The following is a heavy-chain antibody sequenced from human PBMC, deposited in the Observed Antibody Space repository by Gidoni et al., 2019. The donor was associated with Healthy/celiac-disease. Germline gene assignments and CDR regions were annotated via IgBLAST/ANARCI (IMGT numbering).Heavy chain of an antibody. CDR2: IYHSGST. CDR1: GGSLRGYY. Sequence: QVQLQQWGAGLLKPSETLSLTCAVYGGSLRGYYWSWIRQPPGKGLEWIGEIYHSGSTNYNPSLKSRVTISVDTSKNQFSLKLSSVTAADTAVYYCARGPGSSSYYYYGMDVWGLGTTVTVSS. V-gene: IGHV4-34*01. CDR3: ARGPGSSSYYYYGMDV. D-gene: IGHD6-6*01. J-gene: IGHJ6*02.